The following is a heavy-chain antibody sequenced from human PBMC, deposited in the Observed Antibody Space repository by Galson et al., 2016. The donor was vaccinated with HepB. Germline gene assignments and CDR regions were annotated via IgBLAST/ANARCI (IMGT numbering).Heavy chain of an antibody. CDR3: ARILVPQTVTTSAAVGFDP. J-gene: IGHJ5*02. D-gene: IGHD4-17*01. CDR1: GFSLTTRGMC. CDR2: IDWDDDK. Sequence: PALVKPTQTLTLTCTFSGFSLTTRGMCVSWIRQSPGKALEWLARIDWDDDKYYSSSLKTRLTISKDTSKNQVVLTMTNMDPVDTGTYYCARILVPQTVTTSAAVGFDPWGQGTLVTVSS. V-gene: IGHV2-70*11.